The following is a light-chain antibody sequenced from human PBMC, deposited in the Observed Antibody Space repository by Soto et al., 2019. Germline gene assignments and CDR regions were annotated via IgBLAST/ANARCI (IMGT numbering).Light chain of an antibody. V-gene: IGKV1-5*01. CDR2: DVS. Sequence: DIQMTQSPSTLSASVGDRVTITCRASQTVERWLAWYQQKPGKAPNLLISDVSSLERGVPSRFSGSGSVTEFTLTISGLQPDDFATYYCQQYKDSMWTFGQGTKVESK. CDR1: QTVERW. CDR3: QQYKDSMWT. J-gene: IGKJ1*01.